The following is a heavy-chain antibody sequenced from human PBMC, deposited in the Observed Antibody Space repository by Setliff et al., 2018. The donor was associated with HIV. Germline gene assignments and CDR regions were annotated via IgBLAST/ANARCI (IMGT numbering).Heavy chain of an antibody. Sequence: PSETLSLTCSVSGYSINTAYYWGWIRQSPGKGLEWIGGFHHSGSTHYNPSLKSRVTISGQTSNNQFSLQLTSVPAADTAVYYCARTREYRFGFGLGQFDPWGQGTLVTVSS. CDR3: ARTREYRFGFGLGQFDP. V-gene: IGHV4-38-2*01. J-gene: IGHJ5*01. CDR1: GYSINTAYY. CDR2: FHHSGST. D-gene: IGHD3-16*01.